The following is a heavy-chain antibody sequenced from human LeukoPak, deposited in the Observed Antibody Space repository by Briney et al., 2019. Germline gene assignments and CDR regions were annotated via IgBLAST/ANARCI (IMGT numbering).Heavy chain of an antibody. V-gene: IGHV3-48*01. CDR2: ITSSGSTI. J-gene: IGHJ5*02. Sequence: GGSLRLSCAASGFTFSSYSMNWVRQAPGKGLEWVSYITSSGSTIYYADSVKGRFTISRDNAKNSLSLQMNSLRAEDTAVYYCARAGYCSGGSCTRSFDPWGQGTLVTVSS. CDR1: GFTFSSYS. CDR3: ARAGYCSGGSCTRSFDP. D-gene: IGHD2-15*01.